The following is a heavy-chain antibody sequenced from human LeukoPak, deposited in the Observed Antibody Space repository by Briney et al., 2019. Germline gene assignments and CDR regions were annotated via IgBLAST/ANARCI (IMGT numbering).Heavy chain of an antibody. J-gene: IGHJ5*02. V-gene: IGHV3-33*06. D-gene: IGHD3-3*01. CDR2: IWYDGSNK. CDR1: GFTFSSYG. CDR3: AKGSSDYDFWSGYYDRAGWFDP. Sequence: GGSLRLSCAASGFTFSSYGMHWVRQAPGKGLEWVAVIWYDGSNKYYADSVKGRFTNSRDNSKNTLYLQMNSLRAEDTAVYYCAKGSSDYDFWSGYYDRAGWFDPGAREPWSPSPQ.